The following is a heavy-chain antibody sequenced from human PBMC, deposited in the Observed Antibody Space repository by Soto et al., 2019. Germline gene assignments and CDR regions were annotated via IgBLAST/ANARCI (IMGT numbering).Heavy chain of an antibody. CDR2: ISSSSSYI. CDR1: GFKFSNAW. J-gene: IGHJ3*02. D-gene: IGHD6-13*01. Sequence: EVQLVESGGGLVKAGESLRVSCAASGFKFSNAWMSWVRQAPGKGLEWVSSISSSSSYIYYADSVKGRFTISRDNAKNSLYLQMNSLRAEDTAVYYCASELAAAGSDDAFDIWGQGTMVTVSS. CDR3: ASELAAAGSDDAFDI. V-gene: IGHV3-21*01.